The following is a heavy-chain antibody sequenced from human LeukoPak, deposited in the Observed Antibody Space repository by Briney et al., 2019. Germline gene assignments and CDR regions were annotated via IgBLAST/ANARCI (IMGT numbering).Heavy chain of an antibody. D-gene: IGHD6-13*01. V-gene: IGHV3-7*03. Sequence: GGSLRLSCAASGFTFSSYWMSWVRQAPGKGLEWVASIKQDGSEKYYVDSVKGRFTISRDNSKNTLYLQMNSLRAEDTAVYYCAKDVQGYSSSWYFDYWGQGTLVTVSS. J-gene: IGHJ4*02. CDR1: GFTFSSYW. CDR2: IKQDGSEK. CDR3: AKDVQGYSSSWYFDY.